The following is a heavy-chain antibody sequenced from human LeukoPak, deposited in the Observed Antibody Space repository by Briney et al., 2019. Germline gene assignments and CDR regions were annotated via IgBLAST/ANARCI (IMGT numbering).Heavy chain of an antibody. CDR1: GFTFSSYS. J-gene: IGHJ4*02. CDR3: ARGYYDILTSSDYFDY. Sequence: GGSLRLSCAASGFTFSSYSMNWVRQAPGKGLEWVSSISSSSSYIYYADSVQGRFTISRDNSKNTLYLQMNSLRAADTAVYYCARGYYDILTSSDYFDYWGQGTLVTVSS. CDR2: ISSSSSYI. D-gene: IGHD3-9*01. V-gene: IGHV3-21*01.